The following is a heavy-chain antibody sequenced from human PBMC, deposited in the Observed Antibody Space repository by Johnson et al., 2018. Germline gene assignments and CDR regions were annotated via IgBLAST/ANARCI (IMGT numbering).Heavy chain of an antibody. CDR1: GFTFDDYA. CDR2: ISWNSGSI. J-gene: IGHJ6*03. CDR3: ANGGMVISAIDYYMDG. Sequence: VQLVESGGGLVQPGRSLRLSCAASGFTFDDYAMHWVRPAPGKGLEWVSGISWNSGSIGYADSVKGRFTISRDNAKNSLYLQMNRLRAWDTALYYCANGGMVISAIDYYMDGWGKGTTVTVSS. V-gene: IGHV3-9*01. D-gene: IGHD3-22*01.